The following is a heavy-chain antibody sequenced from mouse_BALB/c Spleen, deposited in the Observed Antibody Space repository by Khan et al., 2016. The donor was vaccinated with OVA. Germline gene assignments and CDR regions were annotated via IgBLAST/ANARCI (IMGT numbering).Heavy chain of an antibody. V-gene: IGHV3-2*02. CDR1: GYSITSDYA. J-gene: IGHJ2*02. Sequence: EVQLQESGPGLVKPSQSLSLTCTVTGYSITSDYAWNWIRQFPGNKLEWMGFISYSGNTKYNPSLKSRFSITRDTSKYQFFLQLNSVPTEDTATYYCARVYGGDFDYWGQGTSLTVSS. D-gene: IGHD1-1*01. CDR3: ARVYGGDFDY. CDR2: ISYSGNT.